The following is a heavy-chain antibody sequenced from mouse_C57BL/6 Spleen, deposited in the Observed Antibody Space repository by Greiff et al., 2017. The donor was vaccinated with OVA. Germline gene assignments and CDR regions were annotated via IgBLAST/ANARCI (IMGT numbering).Heavy chain of an antibody. V-gene: IGHV2-2*01. D-gene: IGHD2-3*01. Sequence: QVQLQQSGPGLVQPSQSLSITCTVSGFSLTSYGVHWVRQSPGKGLEWLGVIWSGGSTDYNAAFISRLSISKDNSKSQVFFKMNSLQADDTAIYYCAEVGDGYYWGCAYWGQGTLVTVSA. CDR3: AEVGDGYYWGCAY. CDR2: IWSGGST. CDR1: GFSLTSYG. J-gene: IGHJ3*01.